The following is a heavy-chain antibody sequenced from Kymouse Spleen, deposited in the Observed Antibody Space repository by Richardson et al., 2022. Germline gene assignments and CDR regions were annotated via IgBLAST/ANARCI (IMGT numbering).Heavy chain of an antibody. V-gene: IGHV4-34*01. D-gene: IGHD3-9*01. CDR3: ARSRRYFDPFDY. CDR1: GGSFSGYY. J-gene: IGHJ4*02. CDR2: INHSGST. Sequence: QVQLQQWGAGLLKPSETLSLTCAVYGGSFSGYYWSWIRQPPGKGLEWIGEINHSGSTNYNPSLKSRVTISVDTSKNQFSLKLSSVTAADTAVYYCARSRRYFDPFDYWGQGTLVTVSS.